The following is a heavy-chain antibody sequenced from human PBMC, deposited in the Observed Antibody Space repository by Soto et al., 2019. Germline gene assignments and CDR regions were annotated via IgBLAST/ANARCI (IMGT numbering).Heavy chain of an antibody. CDR1: GGTFRSYA. CDR3: ARVLAVGPADYYGMDV. J-gene: IGHJ6*02. V-gene: IGHV1-69*01. Sequence: QVQLVQSGAEVKKPGSSVKVSCKASGGTFRSYAISWVRQAPGQGLEWMGGIIPIFGTANYAQKFQGRVTITADESTSTADMELSRLRSEDTAVYYCARVLAVGPADYYGMDVWGQGTTVTVSS. CDR2: IIPIFGTA.